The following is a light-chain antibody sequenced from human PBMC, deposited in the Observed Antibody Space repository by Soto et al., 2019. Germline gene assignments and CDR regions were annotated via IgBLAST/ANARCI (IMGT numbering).Light chain of an antibody. CDR1: SGSIASNY. CDR3: QXXXSSSYV. V-gene: IGLV6-57*04. J-gene: IGLJ1*01. CDR2: EDN. Sequence: NFMLTQPHSVSESPGKTVTISCTRSSGSIASNYVQWYQKRPGSAPTTVIYEDNERPSGVPDRFSGSIDRSSNSASLTISXLXXXDXXXXYCQXXXSSSYVFGSGTKVTVL.